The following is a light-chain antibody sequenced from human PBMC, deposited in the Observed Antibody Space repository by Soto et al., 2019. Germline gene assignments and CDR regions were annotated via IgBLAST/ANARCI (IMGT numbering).Light chain of an antibody. V-gene: IGKV4-1*01. CDR3: QQYYNTPQT. Sequence: DIVMTQSPDSLAVSLGERATINCKSSQSVLYSSNNKNYLAWYQQQPGQPPKLLIYWASTRESGVPDRFSGSGSGTDFPLTVRSLQAEEVAVYYCQQYYNTPQTFGQGTKVEIK. J-gene: IGKJ1*01. CDR2: WAS. CDR1: QSVLYSSNNKNY.